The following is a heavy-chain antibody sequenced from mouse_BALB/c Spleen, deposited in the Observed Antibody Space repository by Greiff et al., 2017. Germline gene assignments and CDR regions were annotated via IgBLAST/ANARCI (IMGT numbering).Heavy chain of an antibody. CDR2: ISYSGST. V-gene: IGHV3-2*02. Sequence: VQLKESGPGLVKPSQSLSLTCTVTGYSITSDYAWYWIRQFPGNKLEWMGYISYSGSTSYNPSLKSRISITRDTSKNQFFLQLNSVTTEDTATYYCASYYYGSSYFDYWGQGTTLTVSA. D-gene: IGHD1-1*01. J-gene: IGHJ2*01. CDR1: GYSITSDYA. CDR3: ASYYYGSSYFDY.